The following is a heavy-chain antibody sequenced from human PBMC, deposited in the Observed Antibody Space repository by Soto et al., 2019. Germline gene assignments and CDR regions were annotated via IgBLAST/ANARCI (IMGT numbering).Heavy chain of an antibody. CDR2: IIPIFGTA. V-gene: IGHV1-69*13. D-gene: IGHD3-3*01. Sequence: ALVKVSCKASGGTFSSYAISWVRQAPGQGLEWMGGIIPIFGTANYAQKFQGRVTITADESTSTAYMELSSLRSEDTAVYYCARSLRFLEWLPYYYYYYGMDVWGQGTTVTVSS. CDR1: GGTFSSYA. J-gene: IGHJ6*02. CDR3: ARSLRFLEWLPYYYYYYGMDV.